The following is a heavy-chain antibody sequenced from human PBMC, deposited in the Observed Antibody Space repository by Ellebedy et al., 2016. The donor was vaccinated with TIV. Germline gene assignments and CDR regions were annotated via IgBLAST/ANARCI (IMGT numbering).Heavy chain of an antibody. J-gene: IGHJ4*02. Sequence: MPSETLSLTCSVSGSSISSGYYWGWIRQPAGGRLEWIGSMFHSGSTYYAPSLKSRVTISVDTTKNQLSLRLSSVTAADTAVYYCARDGAGRLDYWGPGTLVTVSS. V-gene: IGHV4-38-2*02. CDR2: MFHSGST. CDR3: ARDGAGRLDY. CDR1: GSSISSGYY.